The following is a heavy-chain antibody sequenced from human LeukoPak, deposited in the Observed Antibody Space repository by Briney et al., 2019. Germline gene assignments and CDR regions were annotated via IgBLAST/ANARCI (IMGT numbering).Heavy chain of an antibody. CDR1: GGSISSSSYY. Sequence: SETLSLTCTVSGGSISSSSYYGGWIRQPPGKGPEWIGSIYYSGSTYYNPSLKSRVTISVDTSKNQFSLKLSSVTAADTAVYYCARGHRGFDYWGQGTLVTVSS. D-gene: IGHD1-26*01. CDR2: IYYSGST. V-gene: IGHV4-39*01. CDR3: ARGHRGFDY. J-gene: IGHJ4*02.